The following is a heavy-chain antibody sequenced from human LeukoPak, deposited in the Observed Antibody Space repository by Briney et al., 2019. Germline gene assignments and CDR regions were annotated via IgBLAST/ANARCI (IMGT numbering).Heavy chain of an antibody. CDR3: VRDRVGPDY. V-gene: IGHV3-74*03. CDR1: GFTFSSAW. Sequence: GGSLRFSCAASGFTFSSAWMHWVRQAPGTGLVWVSRITDDATTTYADSVRGRFTISRDNAKNILYLQMNSLSAEDTAVYYCVRDRVGPDYWGQGTLVTVSS. D-gene: IGHD1-26*01. CDR2: ITDDATT. J-gene: IGHJ4*02.